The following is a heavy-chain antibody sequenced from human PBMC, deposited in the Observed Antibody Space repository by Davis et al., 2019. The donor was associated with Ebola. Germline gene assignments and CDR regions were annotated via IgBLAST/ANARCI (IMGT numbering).Heavy chain of an antibody. CDR3: ARALYDSSGYQWFDP. Sequence: GESLKISCTASEFSITDDFMSWIRQSPGKGLEWVTYTGSSSTSYANSVKGRFTVSGDRANNSLYLQMDSLRAEDTAIYYCARALYDSSGYQWFDPWGQGTLVTVSS. CDR1: EFSITDDF. CDR2: TGSSSTS. J-gene: IGHJ5*02. D-gene: IGHD3-22*01. V-gene: IGHV3-11*06.